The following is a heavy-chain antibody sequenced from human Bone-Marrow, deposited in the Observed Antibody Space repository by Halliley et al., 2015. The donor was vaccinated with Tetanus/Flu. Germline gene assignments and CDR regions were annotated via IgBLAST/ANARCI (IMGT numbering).Heavy chain of an antibody. J-gene: IGHJ4*02. CDR2: STGSDGRP. V-gene: IGHV3-23*01. CDR3: GRGGSLVTAPQY. D-gene: IGHD2-21*02. Sequence: EGGSASTGSDGRPYNADSVKGRFTMSRDNSQNTLFLQMNSLRAEDPAVYYCGRGGSLVTAPQYWGQGTLVTFSS.